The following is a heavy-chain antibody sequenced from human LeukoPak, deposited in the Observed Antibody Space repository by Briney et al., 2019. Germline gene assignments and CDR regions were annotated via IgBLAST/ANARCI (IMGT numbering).Heavy chain of an antibody. CDR1: GFTFSGSA. J-gene: IGHJ4*02. CDR2: IRSKANSYAT. D-gene: IGHD1-14*01. V-gene: IGHV3-73*01. Sequence: GGSLRLSCAASGFTFSGSAMHWVRQASGKGLEWVGRIRSKANSYATAYAALVKGRFTISRDDSKNTAYLQMNSLKTEDTAVYYCTAIGTADYWGQGTLVTVSS. CDR3: TAIGTADY.